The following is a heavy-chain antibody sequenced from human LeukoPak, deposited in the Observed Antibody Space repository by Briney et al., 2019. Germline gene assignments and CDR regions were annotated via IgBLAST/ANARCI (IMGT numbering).Heavy chain of an antibody. V-gene: IGHV4-4*02. CDR2: IYHSGST. CDR1: GGSISSSNW. Sequence: SETLSLTCAVSGGSISSSNWWSWVRQPPGKGLEWIGEIYHSGSTNYNPSLKSRVTISVDKSKNQFSLKLSSVTAADTAVYYCARASALTGYYIDYWGQGTLVTVSS. J-gene: IGHJ4*02. D-gene: IGHD3-9*01. CDR3: ARASALTGYYIDY.